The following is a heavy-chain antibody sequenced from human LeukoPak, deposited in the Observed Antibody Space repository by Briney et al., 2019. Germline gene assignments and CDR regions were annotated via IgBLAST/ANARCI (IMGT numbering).Heavy chain of an antibody. V-gene: IGHV1-2*02. Sequence: GASVKVSCKASGFTFTDYYMHWVRQAPGQGLEWMGWINPNSGGTNYARKFQGRVTMTRDTSISTAYMELSRLRSDDTAIYYCAKDLGYYNSGSYSYYFDCWGQGTLVTVSS. J-gene: IGHJ4*02. CDR3: AKDLGYYNSGSYSYYFDC. D-gene: IGHD3-10*01. CDR2: INPNSGGT. CDR1: GFTFTDYY.